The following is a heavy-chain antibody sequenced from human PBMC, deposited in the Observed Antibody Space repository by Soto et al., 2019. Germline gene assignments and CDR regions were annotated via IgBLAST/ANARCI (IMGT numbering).Heavy chain of an antibody. CDR1: GYTFTSYA. CDR3: ARDFSSMVRGVRYYYYYGMDV. CDR2: INAGNGNT. Sequence: VSCKASGYTFTSYAMHWVRQAPGQRLEWMGWINAGNGNTKYSQKFQGRVTITRDTSASTAYMELSSLRSEDTAVYYCARDFSSMVRGVRYYYYYGMDVWGQGTTVTVSS. J-gene: IGHJ6*02. D-gene: IGHD3-10*01. V-gene: IGHV1-3*01.